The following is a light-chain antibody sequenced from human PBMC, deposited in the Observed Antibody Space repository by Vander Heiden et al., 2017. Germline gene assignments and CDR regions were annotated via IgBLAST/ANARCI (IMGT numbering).Light chain of an antibody. CDR3: QQSYSIPGT. CDR2: AAS. V-gene: IGKV1-39*01. J-gene: IGKJ2*01. CDR1: QSISSY. Sequence: DIQMTRSPSSLSASVGDRVTITCRASQSISSYLNWYQQKPGKAPKLLIYAASSLQSGVPSRFSGSGSGTDFTLTISSLQPEDFATYYCQQSYSIPGTFGQGTKLEIK.